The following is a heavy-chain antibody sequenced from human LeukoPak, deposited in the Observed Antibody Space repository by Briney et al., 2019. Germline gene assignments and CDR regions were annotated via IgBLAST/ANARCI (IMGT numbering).Heavy chain of an antibody. CDR2: IIPNSGDT. Sequence: ASVKVSCKASGYTFTGYYMHWVRQAPGQGLEWMAWIIPNSGDTNYAQNFQGRVTMTRDTSISTAYMELGRLTSDDTAVYYCARGLRYFDWRNEGYYYYMDVWGKGTTVTISS. CDR3: ARGLRYFDWRNEGYYYYMDV. CDR1: GYTFTGYY. D-gene: IGHD3-9*01. J-gene: IGHJ6*03. V-gene: IGHV1-2*02.